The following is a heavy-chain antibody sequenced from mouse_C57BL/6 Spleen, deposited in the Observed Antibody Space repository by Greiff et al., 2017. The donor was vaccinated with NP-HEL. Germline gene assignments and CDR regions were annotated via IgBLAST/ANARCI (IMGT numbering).Heavy chain of an antibody. Sequence: VQLQQSGAELVKPGASVKLTCKASGYTFPEYTIHWVKQRSGQGLEWIGWCYPGSGSIKYNEKFKDKATLTADKSSSTVYMELSRLTSEDSAVYFCARHGDYYGSSYGYFDVWGTGTTVTVSS. CDR1: GYTFPEYT. V-gene: IGHV1-62-2*01. CDR2: CYPGSGSI. CDR3: ARHGDYYGSSYGYFDV. J-gene: IGHJ1*03. D-gene: IGHD1-1*01.